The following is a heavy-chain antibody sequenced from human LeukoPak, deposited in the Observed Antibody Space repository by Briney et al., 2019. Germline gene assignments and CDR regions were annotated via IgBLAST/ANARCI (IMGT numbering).Heavy chain of an antibody. CDR2: ISYDGSNK. CDR1: GFTFSSYA. Sequence: GGSLRLSCAASGFTFSSYAMHWVRQAPGKGLEGVAVISYDGSNKYYADSVKGRFTISRDNSKNTLYLQMNSLRAEDTAVYYCARGCSGGSCYVFDYWGQGTLVTVSS. V-gene: IGHV3-30*04. J-gene: IGHJ4*02. D-gene: IGHD2-15*01. CDR3: ARGCSGGSCYVFDY.